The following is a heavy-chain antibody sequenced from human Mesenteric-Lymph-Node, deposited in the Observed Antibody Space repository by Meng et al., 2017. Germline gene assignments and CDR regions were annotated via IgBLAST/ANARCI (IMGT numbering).Heavy chain of an antibody. CDR3: ARVPRYYDSSGSDWFDP. CDR1: GGSISSSSYY. CDR2: IYTSGST. V-gene: IGHV4-61*02. J-gene: IGHJ5*02. D-gene: IGHD3-22*01. Sequence: SETLSLTCTVSGGSISSSSYYWSWIRQPAGKGLEWIGRIYTSGSTNYNPSLKSRVTMSVDTSKNQFSLKLSSVTAADTAVYYCARVPRYYDSSGSDWFDPWGQGTLVTVSS.